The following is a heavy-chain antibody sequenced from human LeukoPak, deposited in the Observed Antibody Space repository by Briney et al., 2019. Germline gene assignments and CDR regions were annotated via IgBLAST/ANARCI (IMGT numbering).Heavy chain of an antibody. J-gene: IGHJ4*02. CDR2: ISAYNGNT. CDR3: ARDLRYSSSWYRVFDY. CDR1: GHTFTSYG. D-gene: IGHD6-13*01. V-gene: IGHV1-18*01. Sequence: ASVKVSCKASGHTFTSYGISWVRQAPGQGLEWMGWISAYNGNTNYAQKLQGRVTMTTDTSTSTAYMELRSLRSDDTAVYYCARDLRYSSSWYRVFDYWGQGTLVTVSS.